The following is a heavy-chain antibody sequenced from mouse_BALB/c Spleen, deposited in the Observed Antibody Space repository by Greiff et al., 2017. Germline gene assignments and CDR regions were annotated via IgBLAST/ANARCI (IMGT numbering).Heavy chain of an antibody. J-gene: IGHJ2*01. CDR2: IDPANGNT. CDR1: GFNIKDTY. Sequence: VQLKESGAELVKPGASVKLSCTASGFNIKDTYMHWVKQRPEQGLEWIGRIDPANGNTKYDPKFQGKATITADTSSNTAYLQLSSLTSEDTAVYYCARSPYGNYEGYWGQGTTLTVSS. D-gene: IGHD2-1*01. V-gene: IGHV14-3*02. CDR3: ARSPYGNYEGY.